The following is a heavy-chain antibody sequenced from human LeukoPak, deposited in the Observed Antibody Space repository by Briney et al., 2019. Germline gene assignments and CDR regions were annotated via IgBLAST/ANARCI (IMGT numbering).Heavy chain of an antibody. V-gene: IGHV1-2*02. D-gene: IGHD2-2*01. CDR2: INPNSGGT. Sequence: GASVKVSCKASGYTFTVYYMHWVRQAPGQGLEWMGWINPNSGGTNYAQKFQGRATMTRDTSSSTAYMELSRLRSDDTAVYYCAKGTEYQSDPWGQGPLVTVSS. CDR1: GYTFTVYY. CDR3: AKGTEYQSDP. J-gene: IGHJ5*02.